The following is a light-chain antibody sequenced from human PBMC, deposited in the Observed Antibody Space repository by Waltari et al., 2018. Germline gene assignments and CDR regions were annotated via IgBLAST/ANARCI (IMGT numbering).Light chain of an antibody. V-gene: IGLV2-14*03. Sequence: QSALTQPASVSGFPGQSTTISCTGTSSDLGGYNFVSWYQQYPGKVPKLILYDVNNRPSGVSNRFSACMSGDTASLTISGRQAEDEAVYHCSTYISSAIPVVFGGVTKLTVL. J-gene: IGLJ2*01. CDR1: SSDLGGYNF. CDR2: DVN. CDR3: STYISSAIPVV.